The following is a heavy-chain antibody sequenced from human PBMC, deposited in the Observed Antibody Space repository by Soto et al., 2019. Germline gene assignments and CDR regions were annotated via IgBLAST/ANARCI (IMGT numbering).Heavy chain of an antibody. J-gene: IGHJ4*02. V-gene: IGHV1-46*01. CDR1: GYTFAMHY. CDR2: INPSDGST. Sequence: QVQLVQSGAEVKKPGASVKISCKTSGYTFAMHYIHWVRQVPGQGLEWMGMINPSDGSTSYVQKFQGRVTMTGDTSATTVFLNMSRLTSHDTAVFYCAREDGGGGRRHDFWGQGALVTGSS. D-gene: IGHD2-15*01. CDR3: AREDGGGGRRHDF.